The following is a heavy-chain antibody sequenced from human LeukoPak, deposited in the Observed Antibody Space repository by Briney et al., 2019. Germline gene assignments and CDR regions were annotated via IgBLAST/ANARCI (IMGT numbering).Heavy chain of an antibody. Sequence: PGGSLRLSCAASGFTFSSYGMHWVRQAPGKGLEWVAVISYDGSNKYYADSVKGRFTISRDNSKNTLYLQMNSLRAEDTAVYYCARVRERYYYGSGSYGPSYYYYYYGMDVWGQGTTVTVSS. D-gene: IGHD3-10*01. V-gene: IGHV3-30*03. CDR2: ISYDGSNK. CDR1: GFTFSSYG. CDR3: ARVRERYYYGSGSYGPSYYYYYYGMDV. J-gene: IGHJ6*02.